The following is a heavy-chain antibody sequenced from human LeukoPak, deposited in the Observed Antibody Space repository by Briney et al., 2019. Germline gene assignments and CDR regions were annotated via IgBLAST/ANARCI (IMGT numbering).Heavy chain of an antibody. V-gene: IGHV3-21*04. CDR3: ARGRCSSDNCYGENWFDP. J-gene: IGHJ5*02. CDR2: ISSSSSYI. CDR1: GFTFSSYS. D-gene: IGHD2-2*01. Sequence: PGGSLRLSCAASGFTFSSYSMNWVRQAPGKGLEWVSSISSSSSYIYYADSVKGRFTISRDNAKNSLYLQINSLRAEDTAIYYCARGRCSSDNCYGENWFDPWGQGTLVTVSS.